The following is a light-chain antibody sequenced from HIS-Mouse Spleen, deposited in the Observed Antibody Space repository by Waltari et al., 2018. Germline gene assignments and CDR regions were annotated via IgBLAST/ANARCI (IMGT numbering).Light chain of an antibody. CDR1: ELPQKY. Sequence: SYELTQPPSVSVSPGQTARITCAGDELPQKYAYLYQQKSGQAPVLVIYEDSKRPSGIPERFSGSSSGTMATLTISGAQVEDEADYYCYSTDSSGNHRVFGGGTKLTVL. V-gene: IGLV3-10*01. J-gene: IGLJ2*01. CDR3: YSTDSSGNHRV. CDR2: EDS.